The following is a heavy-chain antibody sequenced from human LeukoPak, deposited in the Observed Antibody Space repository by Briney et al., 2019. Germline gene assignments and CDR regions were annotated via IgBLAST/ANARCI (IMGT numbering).Heavy chain of an antibody. J-gene: IGHJ4*02. CDR3: ARAPRDGDLQTSFDY. Sequence: SETLSLTCTVSGGSISSGGYYWSWLRQHPGKGPEWIGYIYYSGSTYYNPSLKSRVTISVDTSKNQFSLKLSSVTAADTAVYYCARAPRDGDLQTSFDYWGQGTLVTVSS. CDR2: IYYSGST. V-gene: IGHV4-31*03. D-gene: IGHD4-17*01. CDR1: GGSISSGGYY.